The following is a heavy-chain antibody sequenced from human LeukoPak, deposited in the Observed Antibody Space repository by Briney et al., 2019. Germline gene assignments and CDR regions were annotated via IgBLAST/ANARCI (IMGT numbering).Heavy chain of an antibody. D-gene: IGHD5-18*01. CDR2: ISGSGGST. CDR1: GFTFSSYA. CDR3: ARGIQLWLDLDY. J-gene: IGHJ4*02. Sequence: PGGSLRLSCAASGFTFSSYAMSWVRQAPGKGLEWVSAISGSGGSTYYADSVKGRFTISRDNAKNSLYLQMNSLRAEDTAVYYCARGIQLWLDLDYWGQGTLVTVSS. V-gene: IGHV3-23*01.